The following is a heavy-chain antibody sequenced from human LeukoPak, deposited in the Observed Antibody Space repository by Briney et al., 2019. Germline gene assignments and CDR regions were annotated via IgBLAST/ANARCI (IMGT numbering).Heavy chain of an antibody. J-gene: IGHJ4*02. V-gene: IGHV3-21*01. Sequence: NPGGSLRLSCAASGFTFSSNSMNWVRQAPGKGLEWVSSISSSSSYVYYADSVKGRFTISRDNAKSSLYLQMNSLRAEDTAVYYCAKGSGYTYGLYYFEYWGQGTLITVSS. CDR3: AKGSGYTYGLYYFEY. CDR2: ISSSSSYV. CDR1: GFTFSSNS. D-gene: IGHD5-18*01.